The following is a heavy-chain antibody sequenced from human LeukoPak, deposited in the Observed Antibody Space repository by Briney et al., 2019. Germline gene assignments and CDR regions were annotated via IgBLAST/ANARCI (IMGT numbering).Heavy chain of an antibody. CDR1: GFTFSSYG. V-gene: IGHV3-30*18. CDR3: AKGQEWDIRGSFDP. J-gene: IGHJ5*02. Sequence: GRSLRLSCAASGFTFSSYGMHWVRQAPGKGLEWVAVISYDGSNKYYAGSVKGRFTISRDNSKNTLYLQMNSLRAEDTAVYYCAKGQEWDIRGSFDPWGQGTLVTVSS. D-gene: IGHD2-15*01. CDR2: ISYDGSNK.